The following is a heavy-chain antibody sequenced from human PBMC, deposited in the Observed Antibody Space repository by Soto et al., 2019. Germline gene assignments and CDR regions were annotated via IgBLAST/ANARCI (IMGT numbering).Heavy chain of an antibody. D-gene: IGHD3-22*01. CDR2: IDPSDSQT. CDR1: GYSFAGYW. J-gene: IGHJ4*02. Sequence: GESLKISCKGSGYSFAGYWITWVRQKPGKGLDWMGRIDPSDSQTYYSPSFRGHVTISVTRSITTVFLQWSSLRASDTAMYYCARQIYDSDTGPNFQYYFDSWGQGTPVTVSS. V-gene: IGHV5-10-1*01. CDR3: ARQIYDSDTGPNFQYYFDS.